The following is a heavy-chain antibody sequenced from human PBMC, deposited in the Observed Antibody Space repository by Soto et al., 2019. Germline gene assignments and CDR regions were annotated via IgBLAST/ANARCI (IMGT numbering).Heavy chain of an antibody. CDR1: GGSISSSSYY. D-gene: IGHD2-15*01. Sequence: SETLSLTCTVSGGSISSSSYYWGWIRQPPGKGLEWIGSIYYSGSTYYNPSLKSRVTISVDTSKNQFSLKLSSVTAADTAVYYCARHVGGSHAMGYWGQGTLVTVSS. CDR3: ARHVGGSHAMGY. V-gene: IGHV4-39*01. CDR2: IYYSGST. J-gene: IGHJ4*02.